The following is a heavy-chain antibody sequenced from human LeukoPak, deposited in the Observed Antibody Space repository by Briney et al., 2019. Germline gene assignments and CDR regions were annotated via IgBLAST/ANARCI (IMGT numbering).Heavy chain of an antibody. Sequence: GGSLRLSCAASGFTFSSYAMPWVRQAPGKGLEWVAVISYDGSNKYYADSVKGRFTISRDNSKNTLYLQMNSLRAEDTAVYYCARATAYSSPTDYWGQGTLVTVSS. CDR2: ISYDGSNK. CDR3: ARATAYSSPTDY. D-gene: IGHD6-13*01. CDR1: GFTFSSYA. J-gene: IGHJ4*02. V-gene: IGHV3-30-3*01.